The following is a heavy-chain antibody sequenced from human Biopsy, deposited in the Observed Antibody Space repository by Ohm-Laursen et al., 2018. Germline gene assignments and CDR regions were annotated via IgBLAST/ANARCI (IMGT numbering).Heavy chain of an antibody. J-gene: IGHJ4*02. V-gene: IGHV4-61*01. D-gene: IGHD6-19*01. CDR1: GGSLTSGPEN. CDR2: IYSGGNT. Sequence: GTLSLTCTVSGGSLTSGPENWSWIRQSPGQGLEYIGFIYSGGNTNYNPSLKNRVTMSVDTSKNQFYLKLYSVTAADTAVYYCARGRRTSGWPYFDNWGQGALAIVSP. CDR3: ARGRRTSGWPYFDN.